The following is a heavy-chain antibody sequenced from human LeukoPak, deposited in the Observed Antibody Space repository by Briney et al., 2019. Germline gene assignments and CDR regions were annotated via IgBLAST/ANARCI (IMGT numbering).Heavy chain of an antibody. CDR1: GFTFSDYY. J-gene: IGHJ3*02. V-gene: IGHV3-9*01. Sequence: GGALSLSCAASGFTFSDYYMSWVRPAPGKGLAWVSGIIWNSGSIGYADSVKGRFTISRDNAKNSLYLQMNSLRAEDTALYYCAKRTGPMVRDYAFDIWGQGTMVTVSS. CDR3: AKRTGPMVRDYAFDI. CDR2: IIWNSGSI. D-gene: IGHD3-10*01.